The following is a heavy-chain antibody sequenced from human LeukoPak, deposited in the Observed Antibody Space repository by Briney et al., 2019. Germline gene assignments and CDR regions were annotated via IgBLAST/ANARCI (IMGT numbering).Heavy chain of an antibody. J-gene: IGHJ5*02. Sequence: SETLSLTCTVSGGSISSYYWSWIRQPAGKGLEWIGRIYTSGSTNYNPSLKSRVTMSVDTSKNQFSLKLSSVTAADTAVYYCARDATVATSTVSWFDPWGQGTLVTVSS. CDR2: IYTSGST. CDR3: ARDATVATSTVSWFDP. D-gene: IGHD4-23*01. V-gene: IGHV4-4*07. CDR1: GGSISSYY.